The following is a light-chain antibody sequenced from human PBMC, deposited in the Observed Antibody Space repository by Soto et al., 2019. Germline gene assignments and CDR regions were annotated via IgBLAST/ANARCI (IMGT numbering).Light chain of an antibody. J-gene: IGLJ3*02. CDR2: GNS. CDR1: SSNIGAGYD. CDR3: QSYDSSLSGWV. Sequence: QSVLTQPPSVSGAPGQRVTISCTGSSSNIGAGYDVHWYQQLPGNAPKRLIYGNSNRPSGVPDRFSGSKSGTSASLAITGLQAEDEADYYCQSYDSSLSGWVFGGGTKLTVL. V-gene: IGLV1-40*01.